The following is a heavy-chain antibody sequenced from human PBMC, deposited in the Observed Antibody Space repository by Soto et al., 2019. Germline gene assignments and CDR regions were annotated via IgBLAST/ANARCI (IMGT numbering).Heavy chain of an antibody. Sequence: GGSLRLSCAASGFTFSSYAMHWVRQAPGKGLEWVAVISYDGSNKYYADSVKGRFTISRDNSKNTLYLQMNSLRAEDTAVYYCAREGDLGYSIDYWGQGTLVTVS. V-gene: IGHV3-30-3*01. CDR1: GFTFSSYA. CDR2: ISYDGSNK. J-gene: IGHJ4*02. D-gene: IGHD5-18*01. CDR3: AREGDLGYSIDY.